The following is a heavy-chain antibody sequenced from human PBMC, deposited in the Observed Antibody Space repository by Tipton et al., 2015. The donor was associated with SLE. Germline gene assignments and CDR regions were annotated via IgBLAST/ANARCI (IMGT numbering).Heavy chain of an antibody. Sequence: SLRLSCAASGFTFSSYAMSWVRQAPGKGLEWVSYISSSGSTIYYADSVKGRFTISRDNAKNSVYLQMNSLRAEDTAVYYCATTSRVPDYWGQGTLVTVSS. V-gene: IGHV3-48*03. CDR2: ISSSGSTI. CDR1: GFTFSSYA. J-gene: IGHJ4*02. CDR3: ATTSRVPDY. D-gene: IGHD2-2*01.